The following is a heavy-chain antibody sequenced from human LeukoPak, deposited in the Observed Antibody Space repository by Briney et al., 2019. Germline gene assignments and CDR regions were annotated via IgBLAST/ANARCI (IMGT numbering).Heavy chain of an antibody. J-gene: IGHJ4*02. V-gene: IGHV4-34*01. CDR3: ARVTGTRIGPDY. Sequence: SETLSLTCAVYGGPFSGYYGSWIRQPPGKGLEWIGEINHSGSANYNPSLKSRVTISVDTSKNQFSLKLSSVTAADTAVYYCARVTGTRIGPDYWGQGTLVTVSS. CDR2: INHSGSA. CDR1: GGPFSGYY. D-gene: IGHD1-20*01.